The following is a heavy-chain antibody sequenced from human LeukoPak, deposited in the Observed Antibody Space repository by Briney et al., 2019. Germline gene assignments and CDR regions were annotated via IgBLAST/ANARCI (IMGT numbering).Heavy chain of an antibody. Sequence: SQTLSLTCTVSGDSISSGDYYWSWIRQPAGKGLEWIGRISSSGSTNYNPSLKSRVTMSVDTSKNQFSLKLSSVTAADTAVYYCARDPWSSEKARSITIFPRLDYWGQGTLVTVSS. CDR2: ISSSGST. D-gene: IGHD3-9*01. CDR3: ARDPWSSEKARSITIFPRLDY. CDR1: GDSISSGDYY. V-gene: IGHV4-61*02. J-gene: IGHJ4*02.